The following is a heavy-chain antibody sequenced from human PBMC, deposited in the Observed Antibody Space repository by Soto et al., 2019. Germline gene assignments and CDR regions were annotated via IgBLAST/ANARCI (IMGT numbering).Heavy chain of an antibody. CDR1: GFTLSSYA. CDR3: TKGIWNDAWFDP. CDR2: IRNSGGTT. Sequence: PGGSLRLSCAGSGFTLSSYAMSWVRQAPGKGLEWVSTIRNSGGTTSYADSVKGRFTISRDNSKNTLYLQMNSLRAEDTAVYYCTKGIWNDAWFDPWGQGTLVTVSS. J-gene: IGHJ5*02. D-gene: IGHD1-1*01. V-gene: IGHV3-23*01.